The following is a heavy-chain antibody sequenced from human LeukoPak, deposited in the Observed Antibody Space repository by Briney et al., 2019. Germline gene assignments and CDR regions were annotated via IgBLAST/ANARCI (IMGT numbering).Heavy chain of an antibody. D-gene: IGHD3-9*01. V-gene: IGHV3-21*01. Sequence: GGSLRLSCAASGFTFSSYSMNWVRQAPGEGLEWVSSISSSSSYIYYADSVKGRFTISRDNAKNSLYLQMNSLRAEDTAVYYCAREIRYFDWTQGDYWGQGTLVTVSS. CDR2: ISSSSSYI. J-gene: IGHJ4*02. CDR1: GFTFSSYS. CDR3: AREIRYFDWTQGDY.